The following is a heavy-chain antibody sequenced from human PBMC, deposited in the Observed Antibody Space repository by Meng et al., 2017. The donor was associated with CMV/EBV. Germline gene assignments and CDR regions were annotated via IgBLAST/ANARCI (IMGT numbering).Heavy chain of an antibody. CDR1: GFTFSSYS. D-gene: IGHD6-13*01. CDR2: ISSSSSYI. CDR3: ARDGAAAGYYYYYGMDV. V-gene: IGHV3-21*01. Sequence: GESLKISCAASGFTFSSYSMNWLRQAPGKGLEWVSSISSSSSYIYYADSVKGRFTISRDNAKNSLYLQMNSLRAEDTAVYYCARDGAAAGYYYYYGMDVWGQGTTVTVSS. J-gene: IGHJ6*02.